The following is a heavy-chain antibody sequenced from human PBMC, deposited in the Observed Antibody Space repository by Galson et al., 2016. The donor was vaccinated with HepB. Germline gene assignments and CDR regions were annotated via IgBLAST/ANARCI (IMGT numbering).Heavy chain of an antibody. J-gene: IGHJ4*02. CDR2: ISAYNGNT. Sequence: SVKVSCKASGYTFTSYAISWVRQAPGQGLEWMGWISAYNGNTNYAQKVQGRVTMTTDTSTTTAYMELRSLRADDTAVYYCGRGQHVVVVTAPDYWGQGTLVTVSS. D-gene: IGHD2-21*02. CDR1: GYTFTSYA. V-gene: IGHV1-18*01. CDR3: GRGQHVVVVTAPDY.